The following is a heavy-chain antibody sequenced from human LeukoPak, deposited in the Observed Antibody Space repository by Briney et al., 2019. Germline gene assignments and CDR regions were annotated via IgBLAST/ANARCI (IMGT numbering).Heavy chain of an antibody. CDR2: INHSGGT. Sequence: SETLSLTCAVYGGSFSGYYWSWIRQPPGKGLEWIGEINHSGGTNYNPSLKSRVTISVDTSKNQFSLKLSSVTAADTAVYYCARGPSTWRWFDPWGQGTLVTVSS. D-gene: IGHD5/OR15-5a*01. CDR1: GGSFSGYY. CDR3: ARGPSTWRWFDP. J-gene: IGHJ5*02. V-gene: IGHV4-34*01.